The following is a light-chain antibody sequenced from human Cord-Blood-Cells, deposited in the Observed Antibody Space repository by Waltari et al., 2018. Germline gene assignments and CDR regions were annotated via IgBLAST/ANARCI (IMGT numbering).Light chain of an antibody. V-gene: IGLV2-23*01. CDR2: EGS. CDR3: CSYAGSSTWV. Sequence: QSALTQPASVSGSPGQSITIPCTGTSSDVGSYNLVSWYQQHPGKALKLMIYEGSKRPSGVSNRFSGSKSGNTASLTISGLQAEDEADYYCCSYAGSSTWVFGGGTKLTVL. CDR1: SSDVGSYNL. J-gene: IGLJ3*02.